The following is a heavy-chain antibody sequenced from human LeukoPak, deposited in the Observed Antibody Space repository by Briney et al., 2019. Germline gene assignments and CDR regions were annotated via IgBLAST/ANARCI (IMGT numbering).Heavy chain of an antibody. Sequence: PSETLSLTCTVSGASVSSGSHYWSWIRQPPGKGLEWIGYFCCSGSTNYNPSLKSRVTISVDTSKNQFSLKVSSVTAADTAVYYCARAVAAVSLDYWGQGTLVTVSS. CDR1: GASVSSGSHY. V-gene: IGHV4-61*01. J-gene: IGHJ4*02. D-gene: IGHD4-23*01. CDR3: ARAVAAVSLDY. CDR2: FCCSGST.